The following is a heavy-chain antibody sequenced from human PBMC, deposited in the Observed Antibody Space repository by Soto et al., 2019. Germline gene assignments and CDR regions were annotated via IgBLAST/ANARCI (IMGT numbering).Heavy chain of an antibody. CDR2: ISLYHHST. CDR3: ARELYSCGGDCPYYMDY. CDR1: GYPFTDYF. Sequence: ASVKVSCKASGYPFTDYFIHWVRQAPGQGLEWMGIISLYHHSTSYAQKFQGRLTVTADTSTTTVYMDLSSLTSEDSAVYWCARELYSCGGDCPYYMDYWGQGTLVTVSS. D-gene: IGHD2-21*02. V-gene: IGHV1-46*01. J-gene: IGHJ4*02.